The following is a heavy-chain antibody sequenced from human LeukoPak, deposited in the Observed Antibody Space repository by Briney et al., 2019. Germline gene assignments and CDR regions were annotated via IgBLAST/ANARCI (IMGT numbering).Heavy chain of an antibody. CDR1: WFPLFNSW. J-gene: IGHJ6*04. CDR2: IKKDGSGI. D-gene: IGHD1-26*01. CDR3: AGGSSMEV. Sequence: GGLRLSCSGFWFPLFNSWVYLVRPGPREGVEGVANIKKDGSGISYVDSVKGRFIISRDNARNSLYLQMNSLRVEDTAVYFCAGGSSMEVWGKGTAVTVSS. V-gene: IGHV3-7*03.